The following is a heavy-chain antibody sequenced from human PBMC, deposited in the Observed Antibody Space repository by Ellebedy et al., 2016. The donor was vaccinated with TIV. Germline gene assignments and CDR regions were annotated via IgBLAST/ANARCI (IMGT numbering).Heavy chain of an antibody. CDR3: ARDNSSPLVAKFTNWFDP. V-gene: IGHV1-8*01. CDR2: MNPNSGNT. J-gene: IGHJ5*02. CDR1: GYTFTSYD. D-gene: IGHD2-8*02. Sequence: AASVKVSCKASGYTFTSYDINWVRQATGQGLEWMGWMNPNSGNTGYAQKFQGRVTMTRNTSISTAYMELSSLRSEDTAVYYCARDNSSPLVAKFTNWFDPWGQGTLVTVSS.